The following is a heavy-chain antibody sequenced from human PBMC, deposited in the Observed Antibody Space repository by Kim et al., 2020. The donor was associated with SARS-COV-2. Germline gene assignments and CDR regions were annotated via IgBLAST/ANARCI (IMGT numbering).Heavy chain of an antibody. CDR3: ARDSAAAGNWFDP. J-gene: IGHJ5*02. V-gene: IGHV3-33*01. Sequence: YADSVKGRFTISRDNSKNTLCLQMNSLRAEDTAVYYCARDSAAAGNWFDPWGQGTLVTVSS. D-gene: IGHD6-25*01.